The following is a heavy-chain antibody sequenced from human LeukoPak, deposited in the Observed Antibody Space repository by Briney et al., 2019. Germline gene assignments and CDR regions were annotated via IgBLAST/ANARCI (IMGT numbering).Heavy chain of an antibody. CDR2: MNPNSGGT. CDR3: AREAAAGNFDY. D-gene: IGHD6-13*01. V-gene: IGHV1-8*01. Sequence: ASVKVSCKASGYTFTSYDINWVRQATGQGLEWMGWMNPNSGGTNYAQKFQGRVTMTTDTSTSTAYMELRSLRSDDTAVYYCAREAAAGNFDYWGQGTLVTVSS. CDR1: GYTFTSYD. J-gene: IGHJ4*02.